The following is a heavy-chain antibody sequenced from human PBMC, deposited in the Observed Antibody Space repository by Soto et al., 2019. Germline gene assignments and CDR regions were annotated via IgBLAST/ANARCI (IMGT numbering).Heavy chain of an antibody. D-gene: IGHD1-26*01. Sequence: SVKVSCKASGGTFSRYASSWVRQAPGQGLEWMGGIIPIFGTANYAQKFQGRVTITVDESTSTAYMELSSLRFDDTAVYYCAGAIGGPTTTGWLDPWGQGTLVSVSS. V-gene: IGHV1-69*13. J-gene: IGHJ5*02. CDR1: GGTFSRYA. CDR2: IIPIFGTA. CDR3: AGAIGGPTTTGWLDP.